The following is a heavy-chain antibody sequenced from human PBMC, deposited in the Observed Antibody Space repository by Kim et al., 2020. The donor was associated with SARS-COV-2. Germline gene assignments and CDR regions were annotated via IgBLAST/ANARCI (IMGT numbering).Heavy chain of an antibody. Sequence: GGSLRLSCAASGFTFSSYAMSWVRQAPGKGLEWVSAISGSGGSTYYADSVKGRFTISRDNSKNTLYLQMNSLRAEDTAVYYCAKQVLLWFEGYYYMDVWGKGTTVTVSS. CDR3: AKQVLLWFEGYYYMDV. CDR1: GFTFSSYA. J-gene: IGHJ6*03. V-gene: IGHV3-23*01. CDR2: ISGSGGST. D-gene: IGHD3-10*01.